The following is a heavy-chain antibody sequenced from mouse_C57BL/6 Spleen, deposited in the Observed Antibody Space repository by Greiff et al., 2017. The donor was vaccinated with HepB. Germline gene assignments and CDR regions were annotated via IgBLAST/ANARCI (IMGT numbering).Heavy chain of an antibody. D-gene: IGHD2-3*01. J-gene: IGHJ2*01. CDR2: IHPNSGST. CDR1: GYTFTSYW. CDR3: ARWEVTYFDY. V-gene: IGHV1-64*01. Sequence: QVQLKQPGAELVKPGASVKLSCKASGYTFTSYWMHWVKQRPGQGLEWIGMIHPNSGSTNYNEKFKSKATLTVDKSSSTAYMQLSSLTSEDSAVYYCARWEVTYFDYWGQGTTLTVSS.